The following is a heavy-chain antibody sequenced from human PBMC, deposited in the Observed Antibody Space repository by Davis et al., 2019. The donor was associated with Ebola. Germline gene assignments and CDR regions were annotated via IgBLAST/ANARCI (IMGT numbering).Heavy chain of an antibody. CDR2: INPDGSVP. CDR3: AGWGQNRNA. D-gene: IGHD1-14*01. J-gene: IGHJ5*01. CDR1: GFTFSSYA. Sequence: GESLKISCAASGFTFSSYAMNWVRQAPGKGLEWVANINPDGSVPNHVGSVRGRFTISRDNSKNSLYLQMDSLRVDDTAVYYCAGWGQNRNAWGRGALVTVSS. V-gene: IGHV3-7*01.